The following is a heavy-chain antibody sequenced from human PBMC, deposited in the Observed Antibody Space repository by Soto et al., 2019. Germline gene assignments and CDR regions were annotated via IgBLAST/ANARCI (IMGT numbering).Heavy chain of an antibody. Sequence: SETLALTCTVSGGAISSYCWSWIRQPPGKGLEWIGYIYYSGSTNYNPSLKSRVTISVDTSKNQFSLKLSSVTAADTAVYYCAGTTVTTEGYFDYWGQGTLVTVSS. J-gene: IGHJ4*02. V-gene: IGHV4-59*01. D-gene: IGHD4-17*01. CDR3: AGTTVTTEGYFDY. CDR2: IYYSGST. CDR1: GGAISSYC.